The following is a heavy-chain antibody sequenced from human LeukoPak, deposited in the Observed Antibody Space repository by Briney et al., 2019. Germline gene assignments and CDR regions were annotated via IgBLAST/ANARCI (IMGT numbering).Heavy chain of an antibody. CDR1: GGTFSSYA. J-gene: IGHJ6*02. CDR3: ARGCSSTSCWLRMDV. D-gene: IGHD2-2*01. CDR2: IIPIFGTA. Sequence: GASVKVSCKASGGTFSSYAISWVRQAPGQGLEWMGGIIPIFGTANYAQKFQGRVTITADESTSTAYMELSSLRSEDTAVYYCARGCSSTSCWLRMDVWGQGTTVTVSS. V-gene: IGHV1-69*13.